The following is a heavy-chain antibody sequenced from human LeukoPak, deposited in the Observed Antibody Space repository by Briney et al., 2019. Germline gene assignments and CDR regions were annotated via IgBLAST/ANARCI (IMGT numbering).Heavy chain of an antibody. CDR1: GYTFTGYY. V-gene: IGHV1-2*02. Sequence: ASVKVSCKASGYTFTGYYMHWVRQAPGQGLEWMGWINPNSGGTNYAQKFQGRVTMTRDTSISTAYMELSRLRSDDTAVYYCARDLTSYYYDSSGYYVDYWGQGTLDTVSS. J-gene: IGHJ4*02. D-gene: IGHD3-22*01. CDR3: ARDLTSYYYDSSGYYVDY. CDR2: INPNSGGT.